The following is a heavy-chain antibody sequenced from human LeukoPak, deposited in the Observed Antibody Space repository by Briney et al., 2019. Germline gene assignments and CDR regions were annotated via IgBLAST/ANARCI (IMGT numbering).Heavy chain of an antibody. CDR1: GFTFSSYW. CDR2: INSDGSST. J-gene: IGHJ4*02. D-gene: IGHD2-15*01. CDR3: ATSTYCSGGSCYSRTFQY. V-gene: IGHV3-74*01. Sequence: GGSLRLSCAASGFTFSSYWMHWVRQAPGKGLVWVSLINSDGSSTNYADSVKGRFTISRDNAKNTLYMQMNGLRAEDTAVYYCATSTYCSGGSCYSRTFQYWGQGTLVTVSS.